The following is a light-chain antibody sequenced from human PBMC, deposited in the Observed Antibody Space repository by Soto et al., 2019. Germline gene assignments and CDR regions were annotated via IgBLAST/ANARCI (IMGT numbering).Light chain of an antibody. V-gene: IGKV3-15*01. CDR1: QSVSSN. CDR2: GAS. CDR3: KQHNNWTRRT. Sequence: EIVMTQSPATLSVSPGERATLSCRASQSVSSNFAWYQHRPGQAPRLLIYGASTRATDIPARFSGSRSGTEFTHTISSLQSEDFAIYYCKQHNNWTRRTLGQGTKFGIK. J-gene: IGKJ2*01.